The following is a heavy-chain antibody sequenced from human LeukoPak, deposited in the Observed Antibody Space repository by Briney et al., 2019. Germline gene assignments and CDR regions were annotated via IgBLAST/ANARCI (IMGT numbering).Heavy chain of an antibody. CDR2: IKQDGSEK. CDR1: GFTFRSYW. D-gene: IGHD6-19*01. Sequence: AGGSLRLSCAASGFTFRSYWMSWVRQAPGKGLEWVANIKQDGSEKYYVDSVKGRFTISRDNAKNSLYLQMNSLRAEDTAVYYCARDRKGWYSSGWYPWFDPWGQGTLVTVSS. V-gene: IGHV3-7*01. J-gene: IGHJ5*02. CDR3: ARDRKGWYSSGWYPWFDP.